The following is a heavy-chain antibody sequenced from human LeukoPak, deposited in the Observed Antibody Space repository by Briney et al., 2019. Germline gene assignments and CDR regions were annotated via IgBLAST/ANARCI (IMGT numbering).Heavy chain of an antibody. CDR3: AKNLWLVAYYFDY. CDR1: GFTFSSYG. Sequence: GGSLRLSCAASGFTFSSYGMSWVRQAPGRGLEWVSAISGSGGSTYYADSVKGRFTISRDNSKNTLYLQMNSLRAGDTAVYYCAKNLWLVAYYFDYWGQGTLVTVSS. J-gene: IGHJ4*02. V-gene: IGHV3-23*01. CDR2: ISGSGGST. D-gene: IGHD6-19*01.